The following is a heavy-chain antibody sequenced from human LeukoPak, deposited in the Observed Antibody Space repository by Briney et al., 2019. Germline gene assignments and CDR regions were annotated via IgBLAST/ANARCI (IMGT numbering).Heavy chain of an antibody. CDR1: GFTFSRYW. Sequence: GGSLRLSCAASGFTFSRYWMSWVRQAPGEGLEWVANIKQDGSEKYYVDSVKGRFTISKDNAKNSLFLQINSLRAEDTAVYYCARDPLGHFDYWGQGTLVSDCS. CDR3: ARDPLGHFDY. V-gene: IGHV3-7*05. J-gene: IGHJ4*02. CDR2: IKQDGSEK.